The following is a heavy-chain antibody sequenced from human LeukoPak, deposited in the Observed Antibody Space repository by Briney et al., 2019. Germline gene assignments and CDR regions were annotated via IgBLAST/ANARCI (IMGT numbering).Heavy chain of an antibody. Sequence: GGSLRLSCAASGFTFSSYSMNWVRQAPGKGLEWVSSISSSSSYIYYADSVKGRFTISRDNVKNSLYLQMNSLRVEDTAVYYCARCTTGRTFGSLREIKRSREIDYWGQGTLVTVSS. D-gene: IGHD1-1*01. V-gene: IGHV3-21*01. CDR3: ARCTTGRTFGSLREIKRSREIDY. J-gene: IGHJ4*02. CDR2: ISSSSSYI. CDR1: GFTFSSYS.